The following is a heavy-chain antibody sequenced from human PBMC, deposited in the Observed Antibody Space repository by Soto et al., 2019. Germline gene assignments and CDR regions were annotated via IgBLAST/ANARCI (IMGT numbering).Heavy chain of an antibody. J-gene: IGHJ4*02. D-gene: IGHD3-10*01. CDR2: VNNGGGGT. CDR1: GFTFSNYA. CDR3: AKERLGRGIDY. V-gene: IGHV3-23*01. Sequence: EVLLLDSGGGLVQPGGSLRLSCAASGFTFSNYAMTWVRQAPGKGPERISTVNNGGGGTYYADSVKGRLTISRDNSTNTLYLQVSSLRAEDTAVYYCAKERLGRGIDYWGRGILVTVSS.